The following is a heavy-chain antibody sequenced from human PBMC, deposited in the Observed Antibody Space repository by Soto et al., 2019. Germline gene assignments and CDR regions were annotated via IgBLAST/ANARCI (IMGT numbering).Heavy chain of an antibody. J-gene: IGHJ6*02. CDR2: ISYDGSKK. CDR1: GFAFSTYG. V-gene: IGHV3-30*18. CDR3: AKIPPSDDYGDYYGMDV. Sequence: GGSLRLSCAASGFAFSTYGMHWVRQAPGKGLEWVAVISYDGSKKYYADSVKGRFTISRDNSKNTLYLQMNSLRAEDTAVYYCAKIPPSDDYGDYYGMDVWGQGTTVTVSS. D-gene: IGHD4-17*01.